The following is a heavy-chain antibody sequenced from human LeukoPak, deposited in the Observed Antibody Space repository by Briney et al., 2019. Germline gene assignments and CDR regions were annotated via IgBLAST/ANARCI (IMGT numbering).Heavy chain of an antibody. V-gene: IGHV1-69*13. Sequence: EASVKVSCKASGGTFSTYAISWVRQAPGQGLEWMGGIIPIFRTTNYAQKFQGRVTITAGESTSTAYMELSSLRSDDTAVYFCASFYCRNSDCYGGYYYMDVWGKGTTVTVSS. CDR1: GGTFSTYA. D-gene: IGHD2-21*02. CDR2: IIPIFRTT. CDR3: ASFYCRNSDCYGGYYYMDV. J-gene: IGHJ6*03.